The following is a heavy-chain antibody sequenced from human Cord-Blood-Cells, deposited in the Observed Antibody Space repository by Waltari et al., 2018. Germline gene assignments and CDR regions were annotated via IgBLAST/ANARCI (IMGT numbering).Heavy chain of an antibody. CDR3: ARVTRMHFDY. CDR2: ISSSSSTI. D-gene: IGHD3-16*01. Sequence: EVQLVESGGGLVQPGGSLRLSCAASVFTFSSYTMNWVRQAPGKGLEWVSYISSSSSTIYYADSVKGRFTISRDNAKNSLYLQMNSLRDEDTAVYYCARVTRMHFDYWGQGTLVTVSS. CDR1: VFTFSSYT. V-gene: IGHV3-48*02. J-gene: IGHJ4*02.